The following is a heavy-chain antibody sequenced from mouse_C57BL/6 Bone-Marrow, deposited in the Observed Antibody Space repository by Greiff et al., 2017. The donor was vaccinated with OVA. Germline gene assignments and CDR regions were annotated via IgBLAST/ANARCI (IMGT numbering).Heavy chain of an antibody. CDR1: GYTFTSYW. Sequence: QVQLQQPGAELVRPGTSVKLSCKASGYTFTSYWMHWVKQRPGQGLEWIGVIDPSDSYTNYNQKFKGKATLTVDTSSSTAYMQLSSLTSEDSAVYYCAREGVFITTVVASDYWGQGTTLTVSS. D-gene: IGHD1-1*01. CDR3: AREGVFITTVVASDY. J-gene: IGHJ2*01. CDR2: IDPSDSYT. V-gene: IGHV1-59*01.